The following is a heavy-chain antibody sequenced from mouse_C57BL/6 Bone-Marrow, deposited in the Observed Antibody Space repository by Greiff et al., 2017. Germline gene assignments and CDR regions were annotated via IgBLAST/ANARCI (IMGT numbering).Heavy chain of an antibody. Sequence: EVQLQQSGPELVKPGASVKISCKASGYTFTDYYMNWVKQSHGKSLEWIGDINPNNGGTSYNQKFKGKATLTVDKSSRAAYMELRSLTSEDSAVYYCAREGSSGYLDYWGQGTTLTVSS. CDR2: INPNNGGT. J-gene: IGHJ2*01. V-gene: IGHV1-26*01. CDR3: AREGSSGYLDY. D-gene: IGHD3-2*02. CDR1: GYTFTDYY.